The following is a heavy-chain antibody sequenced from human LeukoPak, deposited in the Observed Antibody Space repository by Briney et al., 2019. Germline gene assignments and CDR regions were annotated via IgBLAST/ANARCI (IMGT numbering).Heavy chain of an antibody. J-gene: IGHJ4*02. CDR3: ARVLDWGVYFEY. CDR2: IYHNGST. V-gene: IGHV4-4*02. Sequence: PSGTLSLTCAVSVGSINSSNWWSWVRPPPGKGLDWIEGIYHNGSTNYNPSLRSRVTISVDKSKNQFSLKLSSVTAPDTAVYYCARVLDWGVYFEYWGQGTLVSVSS. D-gene: IGHD7-27*01. CDR1: VGSINSSNW.